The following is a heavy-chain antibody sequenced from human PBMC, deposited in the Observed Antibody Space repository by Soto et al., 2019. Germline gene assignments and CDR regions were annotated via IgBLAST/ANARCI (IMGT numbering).Heavy chain of an antibody. Sequence: QVQLVQSGAEVKKPGASVKVSCKTSGYSFAGYFVHWVRQAPGQGLEWMGWINPNNGDTNYSQKFQGRVSMTRDTPINTAYMELSRLTSDDTAVYYCARDFVGGVMDYGMDVWGQGTTVTVSS. CDR1: GYSFAGYF. CDR2: INPNNGDT. J-gene: IGHJ6*02. D-gene: IGHD3-16*01. V-gene: IGHV1-2*02. CDR3: ARDFVGGVMDYGMDV.